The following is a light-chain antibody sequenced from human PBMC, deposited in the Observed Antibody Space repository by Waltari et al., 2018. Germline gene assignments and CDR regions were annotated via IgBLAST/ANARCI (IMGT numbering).Light chain of an antibody. J-gene: IGLJ3*02. CDR2: RSY. CDR1: SSNIGANS. V-gene: IGLV1-47*01. Sequence: QSVLTQSPSASGTPGQRVTISCSGSSSNIGANSVHWYQQFPGTAPRLLIYRSYQRPSGVPDRFSGSKSGTSASLAISGLRSEDEADYYCATWDDSLNAWVFGGGTRLTAL. CDR3: ATWDDSLNAWV.